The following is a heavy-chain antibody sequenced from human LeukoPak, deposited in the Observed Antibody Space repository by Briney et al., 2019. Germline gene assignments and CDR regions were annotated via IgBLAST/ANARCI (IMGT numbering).Heavy chain of an antibody. Sequence: PSETLSLTCTVSGDSISSSSYYWGWIRQPPGKRLEWIGYIYYTGSAYYNPSLKSRVTLSVDTSKNHFSLKLSSVTAADTAVYYCARHSGTYYADFDSWGQGTLVTVSS. J-gene: IGHJ4*02. V-gene: IGHV4-39*01. CDR2: IYYTGSA. CDR1: GDSISSSSYY. CDR3: ARHSGTYYADFDS. D-gene: IGHD1-26*01.